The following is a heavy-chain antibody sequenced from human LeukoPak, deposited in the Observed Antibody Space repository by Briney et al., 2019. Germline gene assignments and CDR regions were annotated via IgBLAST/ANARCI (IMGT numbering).Heavy chain of an antibody. D-gene: IGHD2-15*01. CDR2: FDPEDGET. Sequence: EASVKVSCKVSGYTLTELSMHWVRQAPGKGREWMGGFDPEDGETIYAQKFQGRVTMTEDTSTDTAYMELSSLRSEDTAVYYCATPTGGYCSGGSCYSPPHPYFQHWGQGTLVTVSS. J-gene: IGHJ1*01. CDR3: ATPTGGYCSGGSCYSPPHPYFQH. CDR1: GYTLTELS. V-gene: IGHV1-24*01.